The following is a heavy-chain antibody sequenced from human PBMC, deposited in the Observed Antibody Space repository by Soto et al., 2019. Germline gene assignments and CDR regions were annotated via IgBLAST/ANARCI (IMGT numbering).Heavy chain of an antibody. J-gene: IGHJ6*02. CDR2: ISSSGSTI. Sequence: QVQLVESGGGLVKPGGSLRLSCAASGFTFSDYYMSWIRQAPGKGLEWGSYISSSGSTIYYADSVTGRFTISRDNAKNPLYPQMNSLRAADTAVYYCASYLHQGYCRGGSCSSSYYYGMDVWAQGTTVTVSS. D-gene: IGHD2-15*01. CDR1: GFTFSDYY. CDR3: ASYLHQGYCRGGSCSSSYYYGMDV. V-gene: IGHV3-11*01.